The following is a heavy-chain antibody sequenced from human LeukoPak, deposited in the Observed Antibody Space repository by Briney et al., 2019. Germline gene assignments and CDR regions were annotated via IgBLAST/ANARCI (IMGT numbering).Heavy chain of an antibody. CDR1: GYSFSHYG. V-gene: IGHV1-69*13. CDR2: IIPIFGTA. CDR3: ASEERNHLGYCSSTSCSPLAY. Sequence: SVKVSCKTSGYSFSHYGISWVRQAPGQGLEWMGGIIPIFGTANYAQKFQGRVTITADESTSTAYMELSSLRSEDTAVYYCASEERNHLGYCSSTSCSPLAYWGQGTLVIVSS. D-gene: IGHD2-2*01. J-gene: IGHJ4*02.